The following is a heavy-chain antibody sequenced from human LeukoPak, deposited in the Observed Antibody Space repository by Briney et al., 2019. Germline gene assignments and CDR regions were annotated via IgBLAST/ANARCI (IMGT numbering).Heavy chain of an antibody. Sequence: PGGSLRLSCAASGFTFDDYAMHWVRQAPGKGLEWVSLISWDGGSTYYADSVKGRFTISRDNSKNSLYLQMNSLRAEDTALYYCAKGTLYSSSRSSQYFQHWGQGTLVTVSS. V-gene: IGHV3-43D*03. CDR2: ISWDGGST. J-gene: IGHJ1*01. CDR1: GFTFDDYA. CDR3: AKGTLYSSSRSSQYFQH. D-gene: IGHD6-13*01.